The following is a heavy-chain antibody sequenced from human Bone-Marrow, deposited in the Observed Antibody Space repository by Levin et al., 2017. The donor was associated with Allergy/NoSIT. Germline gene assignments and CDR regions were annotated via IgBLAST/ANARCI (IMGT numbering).Heavy chain of an antibody. CDR3: ARGPYCSSNKCYLTPFDR. CDR1: LGSISSYY. V-gene: IGHV4-59*01. J-gene: IGHJ4*02. CDR2: IYYNGST. Sequence: KASETLSLTCTVSLGSISSYYWNWIRQPPGKGLEWIGYIYYNGSTNYNPSLKSRVTISVDTSKNQFSLKLSSVTAADTAVYYCARGPYCSSNKCYLTPFDRWGQGTLVSVSS. D-gene: IGHD2-2*01.